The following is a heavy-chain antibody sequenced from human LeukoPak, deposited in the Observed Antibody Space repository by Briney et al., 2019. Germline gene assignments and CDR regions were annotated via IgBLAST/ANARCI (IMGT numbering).Heavy chain of an antibody. J-gene: IGHJ5*02. V-gene: IGHV4-31*03. CDR3: ARDRSYGSGINFFDP. D-gene: IGHD3-10*01. CDR2: IYYTGRT. Sequence: SETLSLTYTVSGGSISSGGYYWSWIRQHPGKGLEWIGYIYYTGRTSYDPSLKSRLNMSVDTSKNQFSRERNSVTAADTAVYYCARDRSYGSGINFFDPWGQGTLVTVPS. CDR1: GGSISSGGYY.